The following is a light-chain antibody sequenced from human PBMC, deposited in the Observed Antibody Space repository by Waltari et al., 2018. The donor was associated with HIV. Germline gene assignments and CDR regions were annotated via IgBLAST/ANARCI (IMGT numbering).Light chain of an antibody. Sequence: QSVLTQPPSVSGAPGQRVTISCTGSNSNIGAGYGVHWYQHLPGAAPKLLIYDINIRTSGVPDRFSGAKSGTSASLAITGLQVEDEGDYFCQSYDSSLNVIFGGGTKLTVL. V-gene: IGLV1-40*01. CDR2: DIN. CDR1: NSNIGAGYG. CDR3: QSYDSSLNVI. J-gene: IGLJ2*01.